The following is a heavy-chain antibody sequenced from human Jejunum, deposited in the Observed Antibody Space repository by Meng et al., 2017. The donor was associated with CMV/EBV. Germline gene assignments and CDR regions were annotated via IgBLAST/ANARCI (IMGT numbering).Heavy chain of an antibody. CDR2: IHYSGST. D-gene: IGHD5-18*01. V-gene: IGHV4-30-4*08. Sequence: GDYYWSWIRQSPGKGLEWIGNIHYSGSTYYSPSLKSRVTISVDTSKNQFSLRLTSMTAADTAVYYCARGAQLLPPPTYYYYGLDVWGQGTTVTVSS. CDR1: GDYY. J-gene: IGHJ6*02. CDR3: ARGAQLLPPPTYYYYGLDV.